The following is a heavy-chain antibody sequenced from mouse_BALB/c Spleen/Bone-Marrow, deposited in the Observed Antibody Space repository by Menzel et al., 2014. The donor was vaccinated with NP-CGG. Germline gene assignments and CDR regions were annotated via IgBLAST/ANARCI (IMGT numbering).Heavy chain of an antibody. CDR1: GFTFTDYY. CDR3: ARDKYGACDY. J-gene: IGHJ2*01. V-gene: IGHV7-3*02. Sequence: EVKLMESGGGLVQPGGSLRLSCANSGFTFTDYYMSWVRQPPGKALEWLGFIRNKANGYTTEYSASVKGRFTISRDNSQSILYLQMNTLRTEDSATYSCARDKYGACDYWGQGTTLTVSS. CDR2: IRNKANGYTT. D-gene: IGHD2-10*02.